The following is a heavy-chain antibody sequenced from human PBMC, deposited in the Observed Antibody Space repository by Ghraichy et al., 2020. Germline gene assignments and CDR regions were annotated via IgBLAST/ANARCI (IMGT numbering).Heavy chain of an antibody. CDR3: ARAGGQLEYYYYYGMDV. Sequence: SETLSLTCTVSGGSISSYYWSWIRQPPGKGLEWIGYIYYSGSTNYNPSLTSRVTISVDTSKNQFSLKLSSVTAADTAVYYCARAGGQLEYYYYYGMDVWGPGTTVTVS. CDR2: IYYSGST. D-gene: IGHD2-2*01. V-gene: IGHV4-59*01. J-gene: IGHJ6*02. CDR1: GGSISSYY.